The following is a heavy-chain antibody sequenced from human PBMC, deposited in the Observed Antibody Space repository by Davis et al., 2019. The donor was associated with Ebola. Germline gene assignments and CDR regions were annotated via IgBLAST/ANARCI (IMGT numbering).Heavy chain of an antibody. CDR3: ARDSSGWYGLDAFDI. CDR2: IYHSGIT. CDR1: GGSISSSVYY. Sequence: MPSETLSLTCTVSGGSISSSVYYWSWIRQPPGKGLEWIGTIYHSGITYYNPSLKSRVTISIDTSKNQFSLKVTSVTAADTAVYYCARDSSGWYGLDAFDIWGQGTMVTVSS. V-gene: IGHV4-39*02. D-gene: IGHD6-19*01. J-gene: IGHJ3*02.